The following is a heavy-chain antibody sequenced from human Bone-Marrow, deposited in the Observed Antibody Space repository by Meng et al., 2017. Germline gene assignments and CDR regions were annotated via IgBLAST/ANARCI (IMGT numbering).Heavy chain of an antibody. CDR2: ISYDGSNK. V-gene: IGHV3-30*01. J-gene: IGHJ4*02. Sequence: QGQVGESGGGVVQPGRSLSLSCAASGFTFSSYAMHWVRQAPGKGLEWVAVISYDGSNKYYADSGKGRFTISRDNSKNTLYLQMNSLRAEDTAVYYCARVHFDYWGQGTLVTVSS. CDR1: GFTFSSYA. CDR3: ARVHFDY.